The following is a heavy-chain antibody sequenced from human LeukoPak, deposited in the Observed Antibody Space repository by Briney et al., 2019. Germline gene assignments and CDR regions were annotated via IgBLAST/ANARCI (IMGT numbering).Heavy chain of an antibody. CDR3: ARLESDYAFDS. Sequence: SETLSLTCTVSGSSISGYYWSWIRQPPGKGLEWIGYISYSGSAYYNPSLTSRVTISVDTSKTQFSVNLSSVTAADTAVYYCARLESDYAFDSWGQGTLLTVSS. CDR1: GSSISGYY. V-gene: IGHV4-59*08. J-gene: IGHJ4*02. CDR2: ISYSGSA. D-gene: IGHD3-10*01.